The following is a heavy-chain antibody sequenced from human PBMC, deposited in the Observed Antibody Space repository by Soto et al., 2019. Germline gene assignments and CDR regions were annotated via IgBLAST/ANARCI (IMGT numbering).Heavy chain of an antibody. CDR3: ASAPPPKNY. J-gene: IGHJ4*02. V-gene: IGHV1-18*01. Sequence: QVQLVQSGAEVKKPGASVKVSFKASGYTFTSYAISWVRQAPGQGLEWMGWISAYNGNTNYAQKLQGRVTMTTATPTSTAYRELRTRRSDDTAVYYCASAPPPKNYWAKGTLVTVPS. CDR1: GYTFTSYA. CDR2: ISAYNGNT.